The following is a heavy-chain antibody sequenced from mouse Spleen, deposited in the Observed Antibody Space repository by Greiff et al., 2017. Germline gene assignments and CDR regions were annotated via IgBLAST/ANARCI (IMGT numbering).Heavy chain of an antibody. V-gene: IGHV5-12*02. D-gene: IGHD1-1*01. CDR1: GFTFSDYY. Sequence: LVESGGGLVQPGGSLKLSRATSGFTFSDYYMYWVRQTPEKRLEWVAYISNGGGSTYYPDTVKGRFTISRDNAKNTLYLQMSRLKSEDTAMYYCARLNYYGSSSGYWYFDVWGAGTTVTVSS. J-gene: IGHJ1*01. CDR3: ARLNYYGSSSGYWYFDV. CDR2: ISNGGGST.